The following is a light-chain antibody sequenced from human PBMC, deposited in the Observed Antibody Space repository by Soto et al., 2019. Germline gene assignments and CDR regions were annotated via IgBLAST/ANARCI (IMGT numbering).Light chain of an antibody. Sequence: EIVMTQSPATLSVSPGERATVSCRAGQSLNYNLAWYQQKPGQAPRLLIYGASARATGVPARFSGSGSETEFTLTISSLQPEDFATYYCLQKYFYPFTFGPGTKVDIK. CDR3: LQKYFYPFT. J-gene: IGKJ3*01. CDR1: QSLNYN. CDR2: GAS. V-gene: IGKV3-15*01.